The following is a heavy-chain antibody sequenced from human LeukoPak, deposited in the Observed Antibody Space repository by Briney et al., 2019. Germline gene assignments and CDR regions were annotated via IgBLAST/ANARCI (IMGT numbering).Heavy chain of an antibody. V-gene: IGHV4-59*01. J-gene: IGHJ6*02. CDR3: ARTGGDCSSGLCYYAMDV. Sequence: KPSETLSLTCTVSGGSISSYYWSWIRQPPGKGLEWIGYIHYTGSTDYNPSLRSRVTLSIDMSKNQFSLRLSSVTAADTAVYYCARTGGDCSSGLCYYAMDVWGQGTTVTVS. CDR1: GGSISSYY. D-gene: IGHD2-21*02. CDR2: IHYTGST.